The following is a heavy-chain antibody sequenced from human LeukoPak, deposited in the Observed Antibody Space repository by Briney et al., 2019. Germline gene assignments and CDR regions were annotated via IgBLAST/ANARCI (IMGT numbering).Heavy chain of an antibody. Sequence: GASVKVSCKASGYTFTNYDINWVRQATGQGLEWMGWMNPNSGNTGYAQKFRGRVTITRDTSIGTAYMELSSLRSDDTAVYYCARRSDYYDSGAYYYWGQGTLVTVSS. V-gene: IGHV1-8*03. CDR1: GYTFTNYD. D-gene: IGHD3-22*01. CDR3: ARRSDYYDSGAYYY. J-gene: IGHJ4*02. CDR2: MNPNSGNT.